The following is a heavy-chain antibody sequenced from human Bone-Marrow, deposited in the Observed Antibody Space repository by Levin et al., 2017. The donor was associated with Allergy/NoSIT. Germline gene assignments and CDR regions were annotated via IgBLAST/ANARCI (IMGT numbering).Heavy chain of an antibody. D-gene: IGHD6-13*01. CDR1: GFNFRNYA. CDR3: AKSRSSSFIADSFNI. V-gene: IGHV3-30*18. Sequence: GESLKISCAASGFNFRNYAMNWVRQAPGKGLEWVAVISDDGNNEDYAASVKGRFTISRDNSKNTLILQMDTLRPEDTAIYYCAKSRSSSFIADSFNIWGQGTVVTVSS. CDR2: ISDDGNNE. J-gene: IGHJ3*02.